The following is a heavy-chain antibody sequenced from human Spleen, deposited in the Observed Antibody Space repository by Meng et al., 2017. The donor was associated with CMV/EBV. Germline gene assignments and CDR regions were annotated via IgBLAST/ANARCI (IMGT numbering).Heavy chain of an antibody. D-gene: IGHD3-3*01. V-gene: IGHV4-39*01. J-gene: IGHJ5*02. Sequence: QLQRQESGPGRAKPSATRPLTCTVSGGSLSSSSYYWGWIPQHPGKGLEWIGSIYYSGSTYYNPSLKSRVTISVDTSKDQFSLKLSSVTAADTAVYYCARHHREIFGVVIMENWFDPWGQGTLVTVSS. CDR1: GGSLSSSSYY. CDR3: ARHHREIFGVVIMENWFDP. CDR2: IYYSGST.